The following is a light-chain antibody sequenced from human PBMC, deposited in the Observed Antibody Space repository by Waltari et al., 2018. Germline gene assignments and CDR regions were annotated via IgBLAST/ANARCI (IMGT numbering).Light chain of an antibody. V-gene: IGLV2-11*01. Sequence: QSALTQPRSVSGSRGQSVTISCTGTNSDVGGYDTVSWYQQYPGKAPKVIIYDVTKRSLRVPDWFAGSKSGNTASLTISGLQTEDEADYYCSSYTATNTLIFGGGTKVTAL. J-gene: IGLJ2*01. CDR3: SSYTATNTLI. CDR1: NSDVGGYDT. CDR2: DVT.